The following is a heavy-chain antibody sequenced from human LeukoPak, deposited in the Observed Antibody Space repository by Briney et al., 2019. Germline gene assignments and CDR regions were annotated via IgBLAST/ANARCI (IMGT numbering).Heavy chain of an antibody. CDR1: AGTFSSYA. CDR2: SVRSFGRA. CDR3: ARARAPAIFGVVNKSHNWFDP. V-gene: IGHV1-69*05. D-gene: IGHD3-3*01. Sequence: ASAKVSCKASAGTFSSYACRWVRQATGPGLEWRGGSVRSFGRANHAQKFQGRVTITTDESTSTAYMELSSLRSEDTAVYYCARARAPAIFGVVNKSHNWFDPWGQGTLVTVSS. J-gene: IGHJ5*02.